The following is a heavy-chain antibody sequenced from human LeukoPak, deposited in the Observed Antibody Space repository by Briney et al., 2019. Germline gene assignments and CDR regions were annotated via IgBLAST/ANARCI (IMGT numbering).Heavy chain of an antibody. CDR1: VGSINSYY. J-gene: IGHJ4*02. CDR3: TVRRAQWLVAQN. V-gene: IGHV4-59*12. Sequence: PSETLSLTCSVSVGSINSYYWNWIRRPPGKGLEWIGYIYYNGNTNYSPSLKSRVTTSVDTSKNLFSLKVSSVTAADTAVYYCTVRRAQWLVAQNWGQGTLVTASS. D-gene: IGHD6-19*01. CDR2: IYYNGNT.